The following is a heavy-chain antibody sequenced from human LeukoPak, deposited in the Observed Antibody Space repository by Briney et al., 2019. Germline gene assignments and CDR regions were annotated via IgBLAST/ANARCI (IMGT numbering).Heavy chain of an antibody. CDR1: GFTLSSYS. CDR2: ISSSSSYI. Sequence: GGSLRLSCAASGFTLSSYSMNWVRQAPGKGLEWVSSISSSSSYIYYADSVKGRFTISRDNAKNSLYLQMNSLRAEDTAVYYCARGRSSSYYFDYWGQGTLVTVSS. CDR3: ARGRSSSYYFDY. V-gene: IGHV3-21*01. J-gene: IGHJ4*02. D-gene: IGHD6-6*01.